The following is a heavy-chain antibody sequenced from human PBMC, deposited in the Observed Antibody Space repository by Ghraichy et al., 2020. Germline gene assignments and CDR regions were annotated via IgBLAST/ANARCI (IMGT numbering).Heavy chain of an antibody. CDR3: ARQTLQGHSTDY. CDR2: IYYSGST. CDR1: GGSISSYY. J-gene: IGHJ4*02. V-gene: IGHV4-59*08. D-gene: IGHD3-16*01. Sequence: SETLSLTCTVSGGSISSYYWNWIRQPPGKGLEWIGYIYYSGSTNYNPPLKSRVTISVDTSKNQFSLKLSSVTAADTAVYYCARQTLQGHSTDYWGQGTLVTVSS.